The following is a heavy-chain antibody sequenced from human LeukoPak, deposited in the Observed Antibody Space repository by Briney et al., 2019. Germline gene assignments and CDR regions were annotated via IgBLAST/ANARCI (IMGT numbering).Heavy chain of an antibody. CDR1: GFTFSSYE. Sequence: PGGSLRLSCAASGFTFSSYEMSWVRQAPGKGLGWISYISASAISIYYADSVKGRFTISRDNAKNSLFLQMNSLRADDTAVYYCARDEDHDAFDVWGQGTMVTVSS. CDR3: ARDEDHDAFDV. CDR2: ISASAISI. V-gene: IGHV3-48*03. J-gene: IGHJ3*01.